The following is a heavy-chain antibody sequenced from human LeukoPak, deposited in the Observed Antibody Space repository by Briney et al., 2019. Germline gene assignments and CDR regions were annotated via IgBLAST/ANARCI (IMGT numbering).Heavy chain of an antibody. CDR2: IYYSGST. Sequence: KPSETLSLTCTVSGGSISSYYWSWIRQPPGKGLEWIGYIYYSGSTNYNPSLKSRVTISVDTSKNQFSLKLSSVTAADTAVYYCARVPGIAVHRYNWFDPWGQGTLVTVSS. CDR3: ARVPGIAVHRYNWFDP. CDR1: GGSISSYY. J-gene: IGHJ5*02. V-gene: IGHV4-59*01. D-gene: IGHD6-19*01.